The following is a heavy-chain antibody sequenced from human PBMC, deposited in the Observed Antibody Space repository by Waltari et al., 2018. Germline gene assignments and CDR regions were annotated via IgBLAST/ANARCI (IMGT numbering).Heavy chain of an antibody. J-gene: IGHJ4*02. CDR1: GFTFSPYW. V-gene: IGHV3-7*01. CDR2: IKPDGSEK. D-gene: IGHD1-7*01. Sequence: EVQLLESGGGLVQPGGSLRLSWAASGFTFSPYWMNWVRQTPGKGLEWVANIKPDGSEKYYVDSVKGRFTISRDNAKKSLYLQMNTLRVEDTAVYYCTTNWNYGDYWGQGTLVTVSS. CDR3: TTNWNYGDY.